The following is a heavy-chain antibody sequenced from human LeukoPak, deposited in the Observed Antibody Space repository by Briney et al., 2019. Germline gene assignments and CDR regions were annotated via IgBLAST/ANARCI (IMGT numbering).Heavy chain of an antibody. Sequence: SETLSLTCTVSDGSISSYYWSWIRQPPGKGLEWIGYIYYSGSTNYNPSLKSRVTISVDTSKNQFSLKLSSVTAADTAVYYCARHGTYYDFWSGYYHAFDIWGQGTMVTVSS. D-gene: IGHD3-3*01. CDR3: ARHGTYYDFWSGYYHAFDI. J-gene: IGHJ3*02. V-gene: IGHV4-59*08. CDR2: IYYSGST. CDR1: DGSISSYY.